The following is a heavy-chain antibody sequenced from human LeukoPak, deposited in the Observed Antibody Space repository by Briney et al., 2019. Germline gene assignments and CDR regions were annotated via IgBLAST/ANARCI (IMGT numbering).Heavy chain of an antibody. Sequence: PGRSLRLSCAASGFTFSSYVMSWVRQAPGKGLEWVSAISGSGGSTFFGDSVKGRFSISRDNSRNTVSLQMNSLRAEDTAVYYCAKGRFRGVMSGLDCWGQGILVTVSS. CDR1: GFTFSSYV. D-gene: IGHD3-10*01. CDR2: ISGSGGST. V-gene: IGHV3-23*01. J-gene: IGHJ4*02. CDR3: AKGRFRGVMSGLDC.